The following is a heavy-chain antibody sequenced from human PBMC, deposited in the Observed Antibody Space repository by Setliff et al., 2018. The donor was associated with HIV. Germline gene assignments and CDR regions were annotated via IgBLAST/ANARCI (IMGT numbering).Heavy chain of an antibody. CDR2: ISGNAANT. CDR3: ARSVIGYYYYGMDV. J-gene: IGHJ6*02. D-gene: IGHD3-10*01. CDR1: GFVFSNYA. V-gene: IGHV3-23*01. Sequence: GGSLRLSCAASGFVFSNYAMSWVRQAPGKRLEWVSGISGNAANTYYGDSVKGRFTISRDNSKNTLYLEMNNLRTEDTAVYYCARSVIGYYYYGMDVWGQGTLVTVSS.